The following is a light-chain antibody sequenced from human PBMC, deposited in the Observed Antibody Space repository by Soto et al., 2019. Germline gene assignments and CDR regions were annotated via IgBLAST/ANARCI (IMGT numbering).Light chain of an antibody. Sequence: DIVMTQSPDSLAVSLGERATINCKSSQSVLYSSNNKNYLAWYQQKPGQPPKLLIYWASSRESGVPDRFSGSGSGTDFTLTISSLQAEDVAVHYCQQYYTAFYTFGQGTKLEIK. CDR2: WAS. CDR3: QQYYTAFYT. CDR1: QSVLYSSNNKNY. V-gene: IGKV4-1*01. J-gene: IGKJ2*01.